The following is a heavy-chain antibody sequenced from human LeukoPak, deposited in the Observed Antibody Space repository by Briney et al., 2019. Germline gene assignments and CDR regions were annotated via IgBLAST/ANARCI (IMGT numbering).Heavy chain of an antibody. CDR3: ARVLGYCSSTSCSDAFDI. CDR1: GYTFTGYY. J-gene: IGHJ3*02. V-gene: IGHV1-2*02. Sequence: ASVKVSCKASGYTFTGYYMHWVRQAPGQGLEWMGWINPNSGGTNYAQKFQGRVTMTRDTSISTAYMELSRLRSDDTAVYYCARVLGYCSSTSCSDAFDIWGQGTMVTVSS. CDR2: INPNSGGT. D-gene: IGHD2-2*01.